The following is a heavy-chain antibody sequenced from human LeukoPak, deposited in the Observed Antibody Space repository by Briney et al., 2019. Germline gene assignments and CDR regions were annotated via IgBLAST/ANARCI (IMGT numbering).Heavy chain of an antibody. V-gene: IGHV3-30*02. Sequence: GGSLRLSCAASGFTFSSYGMHWVRQAPGKGLEWVAFIRYDGSNKYYADSVKGRFTISRDNSKNTLYLRMRTLSTEETAVYYCAKDDWVKNFDYSGEGTLVTVSS. CDR2: IRYDGSNK. CDR1: GFTFSSYG. J-gene: IGHJ4*02. D-gene: IGHD3-9*01. CDR3: AKDDWVKNFDY.